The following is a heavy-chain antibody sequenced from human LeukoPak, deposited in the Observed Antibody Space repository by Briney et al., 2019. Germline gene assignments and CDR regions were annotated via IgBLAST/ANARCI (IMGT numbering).Heavy chain of an antibody. V-gene: IGHV1-46*01. J-gene: IGHJ1*01. CDR1: GYTFTTYY. D-gene: IGHD4-11*01. CDR3: ARGSAGEGGYSIEGEYFQY. CDR2: MNPSGGRT. Sequence: ASVKVSCKASGYTFTTYYMRWVRQAPGQGLEWMGIMNPSGGRTSYAQKFQGRVTMTRDMSTSTVYMGLSSLRSEDTAVYYCARGSAGEGGYSIEGEYFQYWGQGTLVSVSS.